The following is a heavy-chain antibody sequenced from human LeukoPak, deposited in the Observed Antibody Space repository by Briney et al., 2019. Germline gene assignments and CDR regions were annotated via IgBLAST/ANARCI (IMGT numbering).Heavy chain of an antibody. V-gene: IGHV3-7*03. CDR3: ARESLLGTNFDY. D-gene: IGHD7-27*01. CDR2: IKQDGSEK. Sequence: GGSLRLSCAASGFTFSNYWIHWVRQAPGKGLEWVANIKQDGSEKYYVDSVKGRFTISRDNAKNSLYLQMNSLRAEDTAVYYCARESLLGTNFDYWGQGTLVTVSS. J-gene: IGHJ4*02. CDR1: GFTFSNYW.